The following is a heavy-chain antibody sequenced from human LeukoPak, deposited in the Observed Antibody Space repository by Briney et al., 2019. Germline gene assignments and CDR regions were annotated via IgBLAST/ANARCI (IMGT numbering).Heavy chain of an antibody. D-gene: IGHD2-21*01. CDR2: IGTSGANT. CDR3: AKKSGDHFHFDF. J-gene: IGHJ4*02. Sequence: QPGRSLRLSCAASGFTFNNYGMGWVRQTPGKGLEWVATIGTSGANTYHADSVKGRFTISRDNSKSTLYLQMNSLRAEDTAAYHCAKKSGDHFHFDFWGQGTLVTVSS. V-gene: IGHV3-23*01. CDR1: GFTFNNYG.